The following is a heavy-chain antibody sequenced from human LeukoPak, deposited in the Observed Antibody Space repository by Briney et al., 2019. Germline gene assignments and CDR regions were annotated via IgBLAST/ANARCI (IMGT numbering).Heavy chain of an antibody. V-gene: IGHV3-74*01. Sequence: QPGGSLRLSCAASGFTFSSYWMHWVRQAPGKGLVWVSRVNNDGSSTNYADSVRGRFTISRDNAKNTVYLQMNSLRAEDTAVSELLWFGGTKTRNAFDIWGQGTMVTVSS. CDR2: VNNDGSST. J-gene: IGHJ3*02. CDR1: GFTFSSYW. CDR3: LWFGGTKTRNAFDI. D-gene: IGHD3-10*01.